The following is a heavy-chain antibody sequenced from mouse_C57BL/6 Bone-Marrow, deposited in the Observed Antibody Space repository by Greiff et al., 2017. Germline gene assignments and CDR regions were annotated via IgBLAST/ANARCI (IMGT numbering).Heavy chain of an antibody. D-gene: IGHD4-1*02. Sequence: QVQLQQPGAELVMPGASVKLSCKASGYTFTSYWMHWVKLRPGQGLEWIGEIDPSDSYTNYNQQFKGKSTLTVDKSSSTAYMQLSSLTAEDSAVYYCARSNWVYAMDYWGQGTSVTVSS. V-gene: IGHV1-69*01. J-gene: IGHJ4*01. CDR1: GYTFTSYW. CDR2: IDPSDSYT. CDR3: ARSNWVYAMDY.